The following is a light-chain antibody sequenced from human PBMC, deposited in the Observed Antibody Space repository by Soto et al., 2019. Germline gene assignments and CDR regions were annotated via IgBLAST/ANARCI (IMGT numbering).Light chain of an antibody. J-gene: IGKJ1*01. Sequence: EIVLTQSPGTLSLSPGERATLSCRTNHSVDSTHLAWYQQKPGQAPRLLIYGASGRATGIPDRFGGSGSGTDFTLTISRLEPEDFAVYYCQHYGDSRTFGQGTKVEVK. V-gene: IGKV3-20*01. CDR3: QHYGDSRT. CDR1: HSVDSTH. CDR2: GAS.